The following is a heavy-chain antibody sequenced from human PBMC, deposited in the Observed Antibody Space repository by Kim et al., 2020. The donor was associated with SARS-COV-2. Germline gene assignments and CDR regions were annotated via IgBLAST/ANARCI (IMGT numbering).Heavy chain of an antibody. CDR3: AKDIFYYGSGSYYNANPPAPPTDY. Sequence: GGSLRLSCAASGFTFDDYAMHWVRQAPGKGLEWVSLISGDGGSTYYADSVKGRFTISRDNRKNALYLQMNSLRTEDTALYYCAKDIFYYGSGSYYNANPPAPPTDYRGQATLVTVSS. CDR2: ISGDGGST. CDR1: GFTFDDYA. V-gene: IGHV3-43*02. J-gene: IGHJ4*01. D-gene: IGHD3-10*01.